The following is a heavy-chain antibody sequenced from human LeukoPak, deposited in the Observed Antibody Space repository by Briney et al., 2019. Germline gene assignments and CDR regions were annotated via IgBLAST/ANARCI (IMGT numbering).Heavy chain of an antibody. Sequence: AASVKVSCTASGYTFTGYYMHWVRQAPGQGLEWMGRINPNSGGTNYAQKFQGRVTMTRDTSISTAYMELSRLRSDDTAVYYCARVQQATTLTYYYYGMDVWGQGTTVTVSS. CDR3: ARVQQATTLTYYYYGMDV. D-gene: IGHD5-24*01. J-gene: IGHJ6*02. V-gene: IGHV1-2*06. CDR2: INPNSGGT. CDR1: GYTFTGYY.